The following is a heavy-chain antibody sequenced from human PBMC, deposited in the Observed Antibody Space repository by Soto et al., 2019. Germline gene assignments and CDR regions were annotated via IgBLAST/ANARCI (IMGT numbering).Heavy chain of an antibody. D-gene: IGHD5-18*01. CDR3: ARYPVQYTAMVTMFDY. CDR2: IYYSGST. J-gene: IGHJ4*02. Sequence: QVQLQESGPGLVKPSQTLSLTCTVSGGSISSGGYYWSWIRQHPGKGLEWIGYIYYSGSTYYNPSLKSRVTISVDTSKNQFSLKLSSVTAADTAVYYCARYPVQYTAMVTMFDYWGQGTLVTVSS. CDR1: GGSISSGGYY. V-gene: IGHV4-31*03.